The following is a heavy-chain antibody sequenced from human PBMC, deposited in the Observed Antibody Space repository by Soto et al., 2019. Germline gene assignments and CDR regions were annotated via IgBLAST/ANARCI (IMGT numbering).Heavy chain of an antibody. V-gene: IGHV4-59*08. D-gene: IGHD6-13*01. J-gene: IGHJ5*02. CDR1: GGSISSYY. CDR2: IYYSGST. Sequence: PSETLSLTCTVSGGSISSYYWSWIRQPPGKGLEWIGYIYYSGSTNYNPSLKSRVTISVDTSKNQFSLRLSSVTAADTAVYYCARAKAPLYSSSWYWFDPWGQGTLVTGS. CDR3: ARAKAPLYSSSWYWFDP.